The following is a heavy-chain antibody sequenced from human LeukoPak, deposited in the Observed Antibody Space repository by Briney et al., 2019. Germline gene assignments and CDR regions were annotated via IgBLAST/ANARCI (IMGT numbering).Heavy chain of an antibody. J-gene: IGHJ3*02. CDR1: GYTFTSYY. V-gene: IGHV1-46*01. CDR3: ARDLFTLAYCGGDCYSFGIAFDI. Sequence: ASVKVSCKASGYTFTSYYMHWVRQAPGQGLEWMGIINPSGGSTSYAQKFQGRVTMTRDMSTSTVYMELSSLRSEDTAVYYCARDLFTLAYCGGDCYSFGIAFDIWGQGTMVTVSS. CDR2: INPSGGST. D-gene: IGHD2-21*02.